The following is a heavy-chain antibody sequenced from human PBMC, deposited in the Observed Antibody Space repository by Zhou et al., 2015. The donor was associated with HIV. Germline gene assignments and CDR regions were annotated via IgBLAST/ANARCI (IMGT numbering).Heavy chain of an antibody. D-gene: IGHD5-24*01. CDR3: ASRIPGDGHNYSAFNI. CDR2: IIPTLTMT. V-gene: IGHV1-46*01. Sequence: QVHLVQSGAEVKKPGASVKLSCEASAYSFTSLYFNWVRQAPGQGPEWMGRIIPTLTMTNYAQRFQGRVTITADTSASTAYLELTGLRSEDTAVYYCASRIPGDGHNYSAFNIWGQGTAVTVSS. CDR1: AYSFTSLY. J-gene: IGHJ3*02.